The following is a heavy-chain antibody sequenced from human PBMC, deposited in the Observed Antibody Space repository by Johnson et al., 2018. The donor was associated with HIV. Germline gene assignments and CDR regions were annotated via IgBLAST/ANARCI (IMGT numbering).Heavy chain of an antibody. CDR3: ARDHNDGFGYLGALDI. D-gene: IGHD3-22*01. CDR1: GFSVSSNH. J-gene: IGHJ3*02. V-gene: IGHV3-66*01. Sequence: VQLVESGGGLVQPGGSLRLSCAASGFSVSSNHMTWVRQAPGKGLEWVSVIYTGGSTYYADSVKGRFTISRDNSENTRYLQMNSLRAEDTAVYYCARDHNDGFGYLGALDIWGQGTMVTVSS. CDR2: IYTGGST.